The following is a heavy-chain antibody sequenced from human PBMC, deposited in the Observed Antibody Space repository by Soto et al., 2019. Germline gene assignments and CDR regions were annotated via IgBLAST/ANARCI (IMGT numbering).Heavy chain of an antibody. CDR1: GDSFTSYW. CDR3: ARHPGGRGYYYGMDV. J-gene: IGHJ6*02. CDR2: IYPGDSDT. V-gene: IGHV5-51*01. Sequence: PGESLKIYCKGSGDSFTSYWISWVRQMPGKGLEWMGIIYPGDSDTRYSPSFQGQVTISADKSISTAYMELSSLRSEDTAVYYCARHPGGRGYYYGMDVWGQGTTVTVSS. D-gene: IGHD2-15*01.